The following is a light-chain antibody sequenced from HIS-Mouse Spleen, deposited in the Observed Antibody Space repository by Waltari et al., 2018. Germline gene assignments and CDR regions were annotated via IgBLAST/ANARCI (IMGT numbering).Light chain of an antibody. J-gene: IGLJ3*02. V-gene: IGLV3-21*02. CDR2: YDS. CDR1: NIGSKS. Sequence: SYVLTQPPSVSVAPGQTARITCGGNNIGSKSVQWYQQKPGQAPVPVVYYDSDRPSGIPERFSGSNSGNTATLTISRVEAGDEADYYCQVWDSSSDHWVFGGGTKLTVL. CDR3: QVWDSSSDHWV.